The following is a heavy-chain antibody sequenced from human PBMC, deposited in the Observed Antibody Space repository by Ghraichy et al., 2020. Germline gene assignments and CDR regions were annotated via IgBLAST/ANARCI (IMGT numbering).Heavy chain of an antibody. V-gene: IGHV3-48*03. J-gene: IGHJ6*02. CDR1: GFTFRSYE. CDR3: ARADYYYYGMDV. CDR2: ISSSGSSI. Sequence: GGSLRLSCAASGFTFRSYEMNWVRQAPGKGLEWVSYISSSGSSIHYADSVKGRFTISRDNAKNSLYLQMNSLRAEDTAVYYCARADYYYYGMDVWGQGTTVTVYS.